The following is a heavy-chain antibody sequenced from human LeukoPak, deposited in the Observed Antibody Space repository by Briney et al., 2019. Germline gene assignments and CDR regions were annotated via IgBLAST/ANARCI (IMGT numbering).Heavy chain of an antibody. J-gene: IGHJ4*02. V-gene: IGHV3-64D*09. CDR2: ISSNGGNT. CDR1: GFTFSSYA. Sequence: PGGSLRLSCSASGFTFSSYAMHWVRQAPGKGLEYVSAISSNGGNTYYADSVKGRFTISRDNSKNTLDLQTSSLRAEDTAVYYCVKDHDRNWNDKGYFDYWGQGTLVTVSS. D-gene: IGHD1-1*01. CDR3: VKDHDRNWNDKGYFDY.